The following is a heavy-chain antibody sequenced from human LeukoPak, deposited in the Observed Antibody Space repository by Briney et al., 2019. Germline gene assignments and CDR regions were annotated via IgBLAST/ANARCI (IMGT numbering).Heavy chain of an antibody. CDR3: ARSLDNGLGSPSPELDY. V-gene: IGHV4-59*01. CDR2: IYYSGST. J-gene: IGHJ4*02. D-gene: IGHD3-10*01. Sequence: SETLSLTCTVSGGSISSYYWSWIRQPPGKGLEWIGYIYYSGSTNYNPSLKSRVTISVDTSKNQFSLKLSSVTAADTAVYYCARSLDNGLGSPSPELDYWGQGTLVTVSS. CDR1: GGSISSYY.